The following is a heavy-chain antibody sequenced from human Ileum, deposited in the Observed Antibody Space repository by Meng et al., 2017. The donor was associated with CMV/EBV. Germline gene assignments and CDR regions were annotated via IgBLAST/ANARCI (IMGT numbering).Heavy chain of an antibody. D-gene: IGHD1/OR15-1a*01. CDR3: ARGWDNNKVGVH. J-gene: IGHJ4*02. V-gene: IGHV4-34*01. CDR1: GGSLRDSY. CDR2: IHPSGIT. Sequence: QAKLQQWGAGLLKPSETLSLTCAVHGGSLRDSYWTWIRQAPGKGLEWIGEIHPSGITNYNPSLESRVTISEDTSNNQFSLRLTSLTAGDTAVYYRARGWDNNKVGVHWGQGTLVTVSS.